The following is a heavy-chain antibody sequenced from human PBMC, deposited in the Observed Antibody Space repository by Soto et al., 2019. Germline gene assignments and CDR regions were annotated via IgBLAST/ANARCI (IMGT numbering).Heavy chain of an antibody. CDR1: GFTFDDYA. CDR2: ISWHSGSI. D-gene: IGHD6-19*01. V-gene: IGHV3-9*01. Sequence: EVQLVESGGGLVQPGGSLRLSCAASGFTFDDYAMHWVRQAPGRGLEWVSGISWHSGSIDYADSLKGRFTISRDNAKNFLYLEMNSLRPEDTALYYCARGDRGAVAGYFEYWGQGTLVTVSS. J-gene: IGHJ4*02. CDR3: ARGDRGAVAGYFEY.